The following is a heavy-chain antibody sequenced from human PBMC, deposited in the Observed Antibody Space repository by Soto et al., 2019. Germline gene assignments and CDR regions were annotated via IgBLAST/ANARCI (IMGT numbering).Heavy chain of an antibody. D-gene: IGHD3-3*01. V-gene: IGHV3-23*01. CDR1: GFTFSNYA. J-gene: IGHJ5*02. Sequence: EVQLLESGGGLLQPGGSLRLSCAASGFTFSNYAMSWVRQAPGKGLEWVSAISNTGGRTYYADSVKGRFTISRDNSKNTLYLQINSLRAEDTATYYCAKSGVDFWSGYLAWGQGTLVTVSS. CDR2: ISNTGGRT. CDR3: AKSGVDFWSGYLA.